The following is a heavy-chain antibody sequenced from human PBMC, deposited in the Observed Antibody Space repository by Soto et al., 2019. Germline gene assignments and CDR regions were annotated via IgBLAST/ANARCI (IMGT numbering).Heavy chain of an antibody. Sequence: PSETLSLTCAVYGGSFSGYYWSWIRQPPGKGLEWIGEINHSGSTNYNPSLKSRVTISVDTSKNQFSLKLSSVTAADTAVYYCARGKGIAVAALDYWGQGTLVTVSS. CDR2: INHSGST. J-gene: IGHJ4*02. V-gene: IGHV4-34*01. CDR3: ARGKGIAVAALDY. D-gene: IGHD6-19*01. CDR1: GGSFSGYY.